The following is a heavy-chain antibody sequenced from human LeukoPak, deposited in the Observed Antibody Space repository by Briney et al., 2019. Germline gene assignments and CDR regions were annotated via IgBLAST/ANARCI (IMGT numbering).Heavy chain of an antibody. CDR1: GDSISSNNW. D-gene: IGHD5-18*01. Sequence: SETLSLTCAVSGDSISSNNWWTWVRLSPEKGLEWTGEIHHSGKTIYNPSLKSRVNISLDKSKNHFSLRVNSVVAADTAIYYCARAPDTAIPYYYMDVWGKGTTVTVSS. CDR2: IHHSGKT. CDR3: ARAPDTAIPYYYMDV. V-gene: IGHV4-4*02. J-gene: IGHJ6*03.